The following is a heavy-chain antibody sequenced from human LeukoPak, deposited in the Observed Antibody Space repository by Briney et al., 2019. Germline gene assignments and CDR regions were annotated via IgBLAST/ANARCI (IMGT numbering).Heavy chain of an antibody. V-gene: IGHV1-8*01. CDR3: ARLTAVAGTSYFDY. J-gene: IGHJ4*02. CDR1: GYTFTNDN. D-gene: IGHD6-19*01. CDR2: MNPNNGNT. Sequence: ASVKVSCKASGYTFTNDNINWVRQATGQGLEWMGWMNPNNGNTGFAQKFQDRVTMTTDTSTSTAYMELRSLRSDDTAVYYCARLTAVAGTSYFDYWGQGTLVTVSS.